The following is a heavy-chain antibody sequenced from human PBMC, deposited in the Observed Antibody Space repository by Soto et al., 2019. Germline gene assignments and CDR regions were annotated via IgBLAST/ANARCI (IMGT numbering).Heavy chain of an antibody. CDR1: VFTFSSSG. D-gene: IGHD5-18*01. CDR3: AKDRLPVDTAMSFFDY. CDR2: ISYDGSNK. Sequence: PGGSLRLSCAASVFTFSSSGMHWVRQAPGKGLEWVAVISYDGSNKYYADSVKGRFTISRDNSKNTLYLQMNSLRAEDTAVYYCAKDRLPVDTAMSFFDYWGQGTLVTVSS. V-gene: IGHV3-30*18. J-gene: IGHJ4*02.